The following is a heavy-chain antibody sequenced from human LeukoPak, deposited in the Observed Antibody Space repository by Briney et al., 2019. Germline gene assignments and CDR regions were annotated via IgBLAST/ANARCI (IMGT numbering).Heavy chain of an antibody. D-gene: IGHD3-22*01. CDR3: ARSPPGWYYDNSGQYYFDT. V-gene: IGHV4-59*08. J-gene: IGHJ4*02. CDR2: ISFTGNT. CDR1: GGSISGYY. Sequence: SETLSLTCTVSGGSISGYYWSWVRQSPGKRLEWIAYISFTGNTNYNPSLKSRVTISLDTSKTHFSLTLSSLTAADTAVYYCARSPPGWYYDNSGQYYFDTWGQGALVTVSS.